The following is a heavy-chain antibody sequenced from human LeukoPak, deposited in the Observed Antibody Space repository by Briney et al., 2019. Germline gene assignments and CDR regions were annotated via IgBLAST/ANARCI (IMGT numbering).Heavy chain of an antibody. J-gene: IGHJ3*02. CDR2: ISWNSGSI. CDR1: GFTFDDYA. V-gene: IGHV3-9*01. Sequence: QPGGSLRLSCAASGFTFDDYAMHWVRQAPGKGLEWVSGISWNSGSIGYADSVKGRFTISRDNAKNSLYLQMNSLRAEDTAVYYCARPLPPPYGDNDAFDIWGQGTMVTVSS. CDR3: ARPLPPPYGDNDAFDI. D-gene: IGHD4-17*01.